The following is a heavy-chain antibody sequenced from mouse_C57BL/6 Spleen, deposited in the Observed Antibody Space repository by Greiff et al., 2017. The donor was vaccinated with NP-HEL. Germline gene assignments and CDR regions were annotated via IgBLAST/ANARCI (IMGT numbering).Heavy chain of an antibody. CDR3: ARSGGSSGSSYYFDY. D-gene: IGHD3-2*02. Sequence: VQLQQSGPELVKPGASVKISCKASGYAFSSSWMNWVKQRPGKGLEWIGRIYPGDGDTNYNGKFKGKATLTADKSSSTAYMQLSSLTSEDSAVYFCARSGGSSGSSYYFDYWGQGTTLTVSS. J-gene: IGHJ2*01. CDR1: GYAFSSSW. V-gene: IGHV1-82*01. CDR2: IYPGDGDT.